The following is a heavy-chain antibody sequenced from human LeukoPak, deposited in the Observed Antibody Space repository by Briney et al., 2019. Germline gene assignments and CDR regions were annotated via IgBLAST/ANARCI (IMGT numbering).Heavy chain of an antibody. D-gene: IGHD5-18*01. CDR2: ISYDGSNK. CDR3: AKDGGHGYSYGSDAFDI. V-gene: IGHV3-30*18. J-gene: IGHJ3*02. CDR1: GYTFSSYA. Sequence: TGGSLRLSCAASGYTFSSYAVSWVRQAPGKGLEWVAVISYDGSNKYYADSVKGRFTISRDNSKNTLYLQMNSLGAEDTAVYYCAKDGGHGYSYGSDAFDIWGQGTMVTVSS.